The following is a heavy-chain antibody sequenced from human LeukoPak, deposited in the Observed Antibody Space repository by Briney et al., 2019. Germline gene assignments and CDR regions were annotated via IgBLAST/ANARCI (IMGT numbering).Heavy chain of an antibody. Sequence: GASVKVSCKASGYTYTGYYMHWVRQAPGQGLEWMGWINPNSGGTNYAQKFQGRVTMTRDTSISTAYMELSRLRSDDTAVYYCAREGGDFEALGYCSSTSCLYFGYWGQGTLVTVSS. CDR3: AREGGDFEALGYCSSTSCLYFGY. D-gene: IGHD2-2*01. V-gene: IGHV1-2*02. J-gene: IGHJ4*02. CDR1: GYTYTGYY. CDR2: INPNSGGT.